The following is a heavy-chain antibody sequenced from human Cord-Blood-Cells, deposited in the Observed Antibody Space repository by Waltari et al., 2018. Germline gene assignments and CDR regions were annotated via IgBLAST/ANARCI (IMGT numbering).Heavy chain of an antibody. V-gene: IGHV1-69*01. D-gene: IGHD3-22*01. CDR1: GGTFSSYA. Sequence: ASGGTFSSYAISWVRQAPGQGLEWMGGIIPIFGTANYAQKFQGRVTITADESTSTAYMELSSLRSEDTAVYYCARRSNYYDSSGYYFDYWGQGTLVTVSS. J-gene: IGHJ4*02. CDR2: IIPIFGTA. CDR3: ARRSNYYDSSGYYFDY.